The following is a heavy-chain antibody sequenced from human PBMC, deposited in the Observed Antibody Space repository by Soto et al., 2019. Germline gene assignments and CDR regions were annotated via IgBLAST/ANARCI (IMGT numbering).Heavy chain of an antibody. CDR1: GDSISSGDYY. V-gene: IGHV4-30-4*01. D-gene: IGHD1-7*01. CDR3: ARGYNWTYGRGAGSLLFDY. J-gene: IGHJ4*02. CDR2: IYYSGST. Sequence: SETLSLTCTVSGDSISSGDYYWSWIRQPPGKGLEWIGYIYYSGSTYYNPSLKSRVTMSVDTSKNQFSLKLNSVTAADTAVYYCARGYNWTYGRGAGSLLFDYWGQGILVSVSS.